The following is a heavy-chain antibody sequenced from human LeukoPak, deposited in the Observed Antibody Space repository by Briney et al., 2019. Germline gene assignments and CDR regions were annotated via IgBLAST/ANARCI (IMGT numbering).Heavy chain of an antibody. CDR3: ARGVSRKQWLVQH. Sequence: SVKVSCKASGGTFSSYAVSWVRQAPGQGLEWMGGIIPIFGTANYAQKFQGRVTITADESTSTAYMELSSLRSEDTAVYYCARGVSRKQWLVQHWGQGTLVTVSS. V-gene: IGHV1-69*13. D-gene: IGHD6-19*01. CDR1: GGTFSSYA. J-gene: IGHJ1*01. CDR2: IIPIFGTA.